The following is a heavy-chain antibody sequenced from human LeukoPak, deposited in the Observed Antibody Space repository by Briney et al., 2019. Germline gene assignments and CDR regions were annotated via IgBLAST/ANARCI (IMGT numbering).Heavy chain of an antibody. CDR2: IYHSGST. D-gene: IGHD2-21*02. Sequence: SETLSLTCTVSGYSISSGYYWGWIRQPPGKGLEWIGSIYHSGSTYYNPSLKSRVTISVDTSKIQFSLKLSSVTAADTAVYYCAGGIVVVTAIPDAFDIWGQGTMVTVSS. CDR1: GYSISSGYY. V-gene: IGHV4-38-2*02. CDR3: AGGIVVVTAIPDAFDI. J-gene: IGHJ3*02.